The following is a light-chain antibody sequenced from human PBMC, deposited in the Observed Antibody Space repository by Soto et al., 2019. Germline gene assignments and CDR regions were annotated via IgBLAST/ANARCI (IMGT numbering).Light chain of an antibody. Sequence: QSALTQPPSVSAAPGQKVTISCSGSSSNIGNNYVSWYQQLPGAAPKVLIYENNSRPSGIPDRFSGSRSGTSATLDITGLQSGDEADYYCGTWDDSLGAGVFGTGTKVTVL. CDR2: ENN. CDR3: GTWDDSLGAGV. J-gene: IGLJ1*01. V-gene: IGLV1-51*02. CDR1: SSNIGNNY.